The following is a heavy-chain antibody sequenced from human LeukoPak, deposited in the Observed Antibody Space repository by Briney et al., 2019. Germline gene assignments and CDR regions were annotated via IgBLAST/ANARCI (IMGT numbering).Heavy chain of an antibody. CDR3: ERVTAVAGKNY. Sequence: KSSETLSLTCAVYGGSFSGYYCNWIRQPPAKGLERIGEINHSGSTNYNSTLNSRVTISVDTAKNQYSLKLSSVTAAATAVYFYERVTAVAGKNYWGQGTLVTVCS. J-gene: IGHJ4*02. D-gene: IGHD6-19*01. CDR1: GGSFSGYY. CDR2: INHSGST. V-gene: IGHV4-34*01.